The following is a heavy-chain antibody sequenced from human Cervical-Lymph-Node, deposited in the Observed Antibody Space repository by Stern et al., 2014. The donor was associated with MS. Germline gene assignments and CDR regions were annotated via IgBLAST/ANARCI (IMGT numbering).Heavy chain of an antibody. Sequence: QLQLQESGPGLVKPSETLSLTCAVSGGSISSSDYYWGWIRQPPGKGLEWIGRIHESGSTFYNPSLKSRVTISSDTSKNQFPVGLSSVTAADTAMYYCARGLLWFGELKVNGFDPWGQGTLVTVSS. D-gene: IGHD3-10*01. CDR1: GGSISSSDYY. J-gene: IGHJ5*02. V-gene: IGHV4-39*01. CDR3: ARGLLWFGELKVNGFDP. CDR2: IHESGST.